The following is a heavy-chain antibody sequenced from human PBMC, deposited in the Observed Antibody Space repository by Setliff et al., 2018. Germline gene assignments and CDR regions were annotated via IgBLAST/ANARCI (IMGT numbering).Heavy chain of an antibody. CDR2: IWDDGGNK. CDR3: ARTCSGSGCYAGLGS. V-gene: IGHV3-33*08. CDR1: GFTFSTYR. J-gene: IGHJ5*02. Sequence: PGGSLSLSCAASGFTFSTYRMHWVRQAPGKGLEWVAVIWDDGGNKYHADSVKGRFTISRDNSKNTLYLQMNSLRPDDTAVYYCARTCSGSGCYAGLGSWGQGTPVTVSS. D-gene: IGHD2-15*01.